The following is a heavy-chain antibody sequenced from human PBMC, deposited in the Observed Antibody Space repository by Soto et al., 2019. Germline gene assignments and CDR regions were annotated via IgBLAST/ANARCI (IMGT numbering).Heavy chain of an antibody. CDR2: IYYSGST. J-gene: IGHJ2*01. CDR1: GGSISSGGYY. Sequence: QVQLQESGPGLVKPSQTLSLTCTVSGGSISSGGYYWSWIRQHPGKGLEWIGYIYYSGSTYYNPSLKSRVTISVDTSKNQFSLKLSSVTAADTAVYYCARGRYCSSTSCYAMYWYFDLWGRGTLVTVSS. V-gene: IGHV4-31*03. CDR3: ARGRYCSSTSCYAMYWYFDL. D-gene: IGHD2-2*01.